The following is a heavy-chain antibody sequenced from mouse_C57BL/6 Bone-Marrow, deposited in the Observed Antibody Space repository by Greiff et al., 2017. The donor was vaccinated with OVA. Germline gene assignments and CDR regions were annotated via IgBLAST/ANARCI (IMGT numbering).Heavy chain of an antibody. J-gene: IGHJ2*01. V-gene: IGHV1-64*01. D-gene: IGHD1-1*01. CDR3: ARGHYGNY. CDR1: GYTFTSYW. Sequence: VQLQQPGAELVKPGASVKLSCKASGYTFTSYWVHWVKQRPGQGLEWIGMIHPNSGSTNYNEKFKRKATLTVDKSSSTAYMQLSRLTSEGSAVYYCARGHYGNYWGQGTTLTVSS. CDR2: IHPNSGST.